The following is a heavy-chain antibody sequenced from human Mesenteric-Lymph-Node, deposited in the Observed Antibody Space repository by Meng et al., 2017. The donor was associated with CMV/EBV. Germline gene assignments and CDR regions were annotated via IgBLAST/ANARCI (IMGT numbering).Heavy chain of an antibody. Sequence: GESLKISCTASGFTFGDYAMTWVRQAPGKGLEWVGFIRSTTFGGTTDYAASVKGRFTISRDDSKSIAYLQMSSLTIEDTGVYFCTREEYNWVDLVSVNEYWGQGTLVTVSS. J-gene: IGHJ4*02. D-gene: IGHD2/OR15-2a*01. CDR3: TREEYNWVDLVSVNEY. CDR1: GFTFGDYA. CDR2: IRSTTFGGTT. V-gene: IGHV3-49*04.